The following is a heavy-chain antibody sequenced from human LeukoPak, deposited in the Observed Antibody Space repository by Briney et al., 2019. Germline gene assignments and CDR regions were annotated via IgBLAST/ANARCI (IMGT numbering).Heavy chain of an antibody. Sequence: SVKVSCKASGGTFSSYAISWVRQAPGQGLEWMGGIIPIFGIANYAQKFQGRVTITTDESTSTAYMEVSSLTSEDTATYYCAAELKVGDVYFDPWGQGTLVTVSS. CDR3: AAELKVGDVYFDP. CDR1: GGTFSSYA. CDR2: IIPIFGIA. V-gene: IGHV1-69*05. D-gene: IGHD3-3*01. J-gene: IGHJ5*02.